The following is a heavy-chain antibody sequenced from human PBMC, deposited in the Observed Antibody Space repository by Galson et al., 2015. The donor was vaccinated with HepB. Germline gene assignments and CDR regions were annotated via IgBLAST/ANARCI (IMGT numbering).Heavy chain of an antibody. CDR1: GFIFSSHA. J-gene: IGHJ4*02. CDR2: ISYDVSHK. CDR3: ASSHSSTWAPDY. Sequence: SLRLSCAASGFIFSSHALHWVRQAPGKGLEWVAVISYDVSHKYYADSVKGRFTISRDNSKNTLYLQMDSLTPDDTAVYYCASSHSSTWAPDYWGPGTLVTVSS. V-gene: IGHV3-30*04. D-gene: IGHD3-22*01.